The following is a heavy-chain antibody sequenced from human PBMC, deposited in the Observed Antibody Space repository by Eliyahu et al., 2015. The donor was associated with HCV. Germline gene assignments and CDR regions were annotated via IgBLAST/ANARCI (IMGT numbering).Heavy chain of an antibody. Sequence: DVQLVXSGGGLVQPGGSLXLSCVVSGFNIRGXYMSWVRQAPGKGLXWVSVIYSNGSTYYAGSVMGRFTISRGVSENTVFLQMNRLKTQDTAVYYCARDALVGATYFDYWGQGSLVTVSS. CDR3: ARDALVGATYFDY. V-gene: IGHV3-66*02. D-gene: IGHD1-26*01. CDR2: IYSNGST. CDR1: GFNIRGXY. J-gene: IGHJ4*02.